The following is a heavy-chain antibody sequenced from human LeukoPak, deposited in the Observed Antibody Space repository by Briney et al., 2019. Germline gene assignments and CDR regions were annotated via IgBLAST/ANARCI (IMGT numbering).Heavy chain of an antibody. CDR3: ARGLVRGDAFDI. D-gene: IGHD2-2*01. CDR2: IYHSGST. CDR1: GGSISSGGYY. J-gene: IGHJ3*02. V-gene: IGHV4-30-2*01. Sequence: SETLSLTCTVSGGSISSGGYYWSWIRQPPGKGLEWIGYIYHSGSTYYNPSLKSRVTISVDRSKNQFSLKLSSVTAADTAVYYCARGLVRGDAFDIWGQGTMVTVSS.